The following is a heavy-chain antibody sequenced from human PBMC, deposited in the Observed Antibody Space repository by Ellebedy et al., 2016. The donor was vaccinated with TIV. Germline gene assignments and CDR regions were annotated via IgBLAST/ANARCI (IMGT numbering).Heavy chain of an antibody. D-gene: IGHD6-19*01. V-gene: IGHV1-46*01. CDR3: ARDPGSSGWFD. J-gene: IGHJ4*02. CDR1: GYTFTSFY. Sequence: ASVKVSCKASGYTFTSFYMHWVRQAPGQGLEWMGILNPGGGSTSYAQKFQGRVTMTRDTSTSTVYMDLSSLRSDDTAVYYCARDPGSSGWFDWGQGTLVTVSS. CDR2: LNPGGGST.